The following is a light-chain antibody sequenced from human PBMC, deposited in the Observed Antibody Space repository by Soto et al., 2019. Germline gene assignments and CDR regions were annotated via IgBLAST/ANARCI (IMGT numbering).Light chain of an antibody. J-gene: IGKJ2*01. Sequence: EIVLTQSPGTLSLSPGERATLSCRASQSVSSSYLAWYQQKPGQAPRLLIYGASSRATGIPDRCSGSGSGTDCTLTISRLEPEDFEVYYCQQYGSSPMYTFGQGTKLEIK. CDR2: GAS. CDR3: QQYGSSPMYT. V-gene: IGKV3-20*01. CDR1: QSVSSSY.